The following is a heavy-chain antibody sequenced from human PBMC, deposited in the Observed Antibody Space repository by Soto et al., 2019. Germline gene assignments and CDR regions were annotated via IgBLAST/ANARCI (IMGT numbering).Heavy chain of an antibody. Sequence: EVQLLESGGGLVQPGGSLRLSCAASGFTFANYAMTWVRQAPGKGLEWVSVISGSGDTTYYTDSVKGRFTFSRDNSKNTVFLQMNSLGADDTAVYYCAKGGALISGSTRDFDNWGHGTLVTVSS. J-gene: IGHJ4*01. V-gene: IGHV3-23*01. CDR2: ISGSGDTT. CDR3: AKGGALISGSTRDFDN. CDR1: GFTFANYA. D-gene: IGHD5-12*01.